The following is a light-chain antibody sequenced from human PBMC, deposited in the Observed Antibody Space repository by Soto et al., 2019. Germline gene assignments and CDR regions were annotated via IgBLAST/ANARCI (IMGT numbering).Light chain of an antibody. J-gene: IGKJ4*01. CDR1: QGISNY. V-gene: IGKV1-27*01. CDR2: AAS. CDR3: QKYTNVPA. Sequence: DIQMTQSPSSLSASVGDRVTITCRASQGISNYLAWYQQIPGTVPKLLISAASTLQSGVPSRFSGSGSGTDFTLTISSLQPEDVATYYCQKYTNVPAFGGGTKVDIK.